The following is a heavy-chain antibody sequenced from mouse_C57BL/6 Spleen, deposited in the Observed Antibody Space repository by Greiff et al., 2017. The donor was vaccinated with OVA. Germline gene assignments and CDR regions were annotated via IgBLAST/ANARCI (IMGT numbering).Heavy chain of an antibody. D-gene: IGHD1-1*01. V-gene: IGHV1-61*01. Sequence: QVQLQQPGAELVRPGSSVKLSCKASGYTFTSYWMDWVKQRPGQGLEWIGNIYPSDSETHYNQKFKDKATLTVDKSSSTAYMQRSSLTSEDSAVYYCAKGGYYGSFDYWGQGTTLTVSS. CDR2: IYPSDSET. CDR1: GYTFTSYW. J-gene: IGHJ2*01. CDR3: AKGGYYGSFDY.